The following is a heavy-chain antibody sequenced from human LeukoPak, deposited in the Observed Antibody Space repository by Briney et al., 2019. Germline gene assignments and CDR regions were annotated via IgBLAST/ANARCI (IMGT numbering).Heavy chain of an antibody. CDR3: ARAPGIAAADNYYYGMDV. Sequence: ASVKVSCKASGYTFTSYDINWVRQATGQGLEWMGWMNPNSGNTGYAQKFQGRVTMTRNTSISTAYMELSSLRSEDTAVYYCARAPGIAAADNYYYGMDVWGQGTTVTVSS. CDR1: GYTFTSYD. D-gene: IGHD6-13*01. CDR2: MNPNSGNT. J-gene: IGHJ6*02. V-gene: IGHV1-8*01.